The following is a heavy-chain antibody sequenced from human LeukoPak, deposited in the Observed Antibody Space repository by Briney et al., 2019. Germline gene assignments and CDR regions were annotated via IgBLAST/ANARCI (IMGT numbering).Heavy chain of an antibody. CDR2: INPKSGGT. V-gene: IGHV1-2*02. D-gene: IGHD6-13*01. Sequence: GASVKVSCKASGYTFTGYYMHWVRQAPGQGLEWMGWINPKSGGTNYEQKFQGGVTMTRDTSITTAYMELSRLRSDDTAVYYCATWSSSWSAFDLWGQGTMVAVSS. CDR1: GYTFTGYY. CDR3: ATWSSSWSAFDL. J-gene: IGHJ3*01.